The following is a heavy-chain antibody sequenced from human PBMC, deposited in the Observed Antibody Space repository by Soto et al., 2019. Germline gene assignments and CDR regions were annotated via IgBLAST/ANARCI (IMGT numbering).Heavy chain of an antibody. J-gene: IGHJ3*02. Sequence: EVQLLESGGGLVQPGGSLRLSCAASGVTFSSYAMSWVRQAPGKGLEWVSIISDSGGGTYYVDSVKGRFTISRDNSKNTLYLQMNSLRAEDTAVSYCAKDQPNRWGDFGIWGQGTMVTVSS. CDR3: AKDQPNRWGDFGI. V-gene: IGHV3-23*01. CDR2: ISDSGGGT. D-gene: IGHD1-26*01. CDR1: GVTFSSYA.